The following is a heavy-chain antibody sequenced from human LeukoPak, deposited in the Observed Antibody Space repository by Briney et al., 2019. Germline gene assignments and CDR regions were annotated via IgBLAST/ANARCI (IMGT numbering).Heavy chain of an antibody. CDR3: ARVWFGELPPPDY. CDR1: EFSFCNLA. J-gene: IGHJ4*02. V-gene: IGHV3-30-3*01. CDR2: ISYDGSIR. D-gene: IGHD3-10*01. Sequence: PGGSLRLSCAASEFSFCNLAMYWVRQAPGKGLEWLAVISYDGSIRYYADSVKGRFTISRDNAKNSLYLQMNSLRAEDTAVYYCARVWFGELPPPDYWGQGTLVTVSS.